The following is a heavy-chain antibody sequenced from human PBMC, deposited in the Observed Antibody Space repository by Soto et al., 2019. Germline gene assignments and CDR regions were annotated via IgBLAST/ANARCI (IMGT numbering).Heavy chain of an antibody. D-gene: IGHD6-13*01. V-gene: IGHV3-74*01. CDR2: INSDGGNT. J-gene: IGHJ5*02. CDR3: TRGNSWYYARWWFAP. CDR1: GYAFSSYW. Sequence: EVQLVESGGGLVQPGGSLRLSCEASGYAFSSYWMDWVRQAPGKGLVWVSRINSDGGNTIYADSVKGRFTISRDNAKNTLYLQMNSLRVEDTGVYYCTRGNSWYYARWWFAPWGQGTLVTVSS.